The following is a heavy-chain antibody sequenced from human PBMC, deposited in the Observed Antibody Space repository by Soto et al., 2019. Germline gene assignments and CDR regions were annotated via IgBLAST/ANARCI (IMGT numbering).Heavy chain of an antibody. D-gene: IGHD3-9*01. CDR1: GYTLSDYY. CDR2: ISAYNGNT. Sequence: ASVKVSCNASGYTLSDYYIHWVRQAPGQGLEWMGWISAYNGNTNYAQKLRGRVTMTTDTSTSTAYMQLRTLRSDDTAVYYCARIDDIATPWLYCWCQGALVTISS. V-gene: IGHV1-18*04. CDR3: ARIDDIATPWLYC. J-gene: IGHJ4*02.